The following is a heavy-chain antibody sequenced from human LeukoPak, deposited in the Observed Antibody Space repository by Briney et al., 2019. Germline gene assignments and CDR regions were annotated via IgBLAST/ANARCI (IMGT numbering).Heavy chain of an antibody. D-gene: IGHD1-1*01. CDR3: ATRPDRNDLDG. V-gene: IGHV1-69*05. J-gene: IGHJ6*04. CDR1: GGTVSSYA. CDR2: IIPIFGTA. Sequence: SVKVSCKASGGTVSSYAICWVRQAPGQGLEWMGRIIPIFGTANYAQKFQGRVTITTDESTSTAYMTLRSLRSEYRAIDIRATRPDRNDLDGWGKGTMVTVSS.